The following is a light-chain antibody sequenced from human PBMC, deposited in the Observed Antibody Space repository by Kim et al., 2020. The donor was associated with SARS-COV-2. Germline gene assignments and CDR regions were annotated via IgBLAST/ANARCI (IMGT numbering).Light chain of an antibody. Sequence: ATITCKSSLSVLSSNNNRYYLSWHQQKPGQPPRLLIYGASSRKSGVPDRFGGSVSGTDFTLTISSLQSEDVAVYYCQQYYTTPITFGQGTRLEIK. CDR1: LSVLSSNNNRYY. CDR2: GAS. J-gene: IGKJ5*01. CDR3: QQYYTTPIT. V-gene: IGKV4-1*01.